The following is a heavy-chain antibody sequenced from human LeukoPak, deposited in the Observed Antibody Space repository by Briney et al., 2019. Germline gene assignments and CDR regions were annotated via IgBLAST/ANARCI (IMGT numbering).Heavy chain of an antibody. J-gene: IGHJ4*02. Sequence: SQTLSLTCTVSGGSISSGDYYWSWIRQPPGKGLEWIGYIYYSGSTYYNPSLKSRVTISVDTSKNQFSLKLGSVTAADTAVYYCARVAGIAAADYWGQGTLVTVSS. D-gene: IGHD6-13*01. CDR1: GGSISSGDYY. V-gene: IGHV4-30-4*01. CDR2: IYYSGST. CDR3: ARVAGIAAADY.